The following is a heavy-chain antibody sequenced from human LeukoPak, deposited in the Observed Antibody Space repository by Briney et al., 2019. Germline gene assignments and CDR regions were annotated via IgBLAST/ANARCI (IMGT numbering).Heavy chain of an antibody. CDR3: AKDQAYCGGDCHTFDY. Sequence: GRSLRLSCAASGFTFSNYGMHWVRQTPGKGLEWVAAISYDGSNKYYADSVKGRFTISRGNPKNTLYLQMNSLRGEDTAVHYCAKDQAYCGGDCHTFDYWGQGTLVTVSS. J-gene: IGHJ4*02. CDR1: GFTFSNYG. CDR2: ISYDGSNK. V-gene: IGHV3-30*18. D-gene: IGHD2-21*02.